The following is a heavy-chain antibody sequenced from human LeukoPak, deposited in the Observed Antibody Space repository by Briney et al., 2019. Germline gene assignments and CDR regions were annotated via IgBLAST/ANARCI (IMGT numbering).Heavy chain of an antibody. J-gene: IGHJ5*02. CDR1: GGSISSYY. Sequence: SETLSLTCTVSGGSISSYYWSWIRQPPGKGLEWIGYIYYSGSTNYNPSLKSRVTISVDTSKNQFSLKLSSVTAADTAVYYCARGFGGYCSSTSCYRHWFDPWGQGTLVTVSS. V-gene: IGHV4-59*12. CDR3: ARGFGGYCSSTSCYRHWFDP. D-gene: IGHD2-2*02. CDR2: IYYSGST.